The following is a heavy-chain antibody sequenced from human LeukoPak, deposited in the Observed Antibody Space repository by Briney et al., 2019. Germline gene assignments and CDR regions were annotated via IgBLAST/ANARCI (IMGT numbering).Heavy chain of an antibody. CDR1: GFTFSSYT. V-gene: IGHV3-23*01. J-gene: IGHJ4*02. Sequence: GGSLRLSCAASGFTFSSYTMSWVRQAPGKGLEWVSTITTSDGNTYYADPVKGRFTVSRDNSKNTLFLQMNSLRAEDTAVYYCSKDGGLWDSAHWGDSWGRGTLVTVSS. D-gene: IGHD7-27*01. CDR3: SKDGGLWDSAHWGDS. CDR2: ITTSDGNT.